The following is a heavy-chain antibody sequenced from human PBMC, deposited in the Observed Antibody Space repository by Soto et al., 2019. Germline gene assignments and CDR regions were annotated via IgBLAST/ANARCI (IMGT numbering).Heavy chain of an antibody. D-gene: IGHD3-9*01. Sequence: PGGSLRLSCAASGFTFSSYAMSWVRQAPGKGLEWVSAISGSGGSTYYADSVKGRFTISRDNSKNTLYLQMNSLRAEDTAVYYCAKDLYENSDWYVGFDYWGQGTLVTVSS. CDR2: ISGSGGST. J-gene: IGHJ4*02. V-gene: IGHV3-23*01. CDR1: GFTFSSYA. CDR3: AKDLYENSDWYVGFDY.